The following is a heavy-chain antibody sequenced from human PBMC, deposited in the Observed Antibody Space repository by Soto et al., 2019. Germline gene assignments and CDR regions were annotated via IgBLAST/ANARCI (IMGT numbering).Heavy chain of an antibody. J-gene: IGHJ2*01. D-gene: IGHD1-26*01. CDR2: INHSGST. CDR1: GGSFSGYY. V-gene: IGHV4-34*01. CDR3: ARDPSRGSDWARYLDL. Sequence: SETLSLTCAVYGGSFSGYYWTWIRQPPGTGLEWIGEINHSGSTNYNPSLKSRVTISVDTSKNQFSLKLTSVTAADTAVYYCARDPSRGSDWARYLDLWGRGTLVTVSS.